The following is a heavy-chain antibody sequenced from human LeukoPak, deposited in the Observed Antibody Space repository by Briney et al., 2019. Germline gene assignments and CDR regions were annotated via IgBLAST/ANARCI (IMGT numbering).Heavy chain of an antibody. D-gene: IGHD1-26*01. CDR1: GFAFNEYT. CDR2: ITRDGATT. V-gene: IGHV3-43*01. CDR3: GKDLAGSYPLDY. Sequence: PGGSLRLSCVASGFAFNEYTMHWVRQAPGKGLEWVSLITRDGATTYYADSVKGRFTISRDNSKNSLYLQMNSLSTEDTALYYCGKDLAGSYPLDYWGQGTLVTVSS. J-gene: IGHJ4*02.